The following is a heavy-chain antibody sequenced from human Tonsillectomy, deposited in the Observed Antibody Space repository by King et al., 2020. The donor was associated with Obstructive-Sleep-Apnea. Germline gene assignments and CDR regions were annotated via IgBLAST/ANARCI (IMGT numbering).Heavy chain of an antibody. D-gene: IGHD1-20*01. CDR2: IDPTDSYT. CDR1: GYSFTNNW. Sequence: VQLVESGAEVKKPGESLRISCKGSGYSFTNNWITWVRQMPGKGLEWMGRIDPTDSYTNYSPSFQGHVTISADRSISTAYLQWSSLKASDTAVYYCSREHYNWNPVQGRVFDIWGHGKMVTAPS. CDR3: SREHYNWNPVQGRVFDI. V-gene: IGHV5-10-1*03. J-gene: IGHJ3*02.